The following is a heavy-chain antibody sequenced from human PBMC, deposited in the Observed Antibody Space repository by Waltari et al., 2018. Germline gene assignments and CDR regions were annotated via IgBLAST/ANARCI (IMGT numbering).Heavy chain of an antibody. D-gene: IGHD3-3*01. CDR2: IYYSGST. V-gene: IGHV4-59*01. CDR3: ARDRITIFGVVSGPEYYYYYYGMDV. CDR1: GGSISSYS. J-gene: IGHJ6*02. Sequence: QVQLQESGPGLVKPSETLSLTCTVSGGSISSYSWSWIRQPPGKGLEWIGYIYYSGSTNYNPSLKSRVTISVDTSKNQFSRKLSSVTAADTAVYYCARDRITIFGVVSGPEYYYYYYGMDVWGQGTTVTVSS.